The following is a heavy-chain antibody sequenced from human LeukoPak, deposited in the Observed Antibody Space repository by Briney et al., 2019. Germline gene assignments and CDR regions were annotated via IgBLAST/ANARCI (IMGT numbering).Heavy chain of an antibody. CDR3: ATPLDYYDSSGYHQGGD. V-gene: IGHV3-7*03. Sequence: GGSLGLSCAASGFTFSSCWMTWVRQAPGKGLEWVANIKEDGSKKNYVDSVKGRFTIFRDNAKNSLYLQMNSLRAEDTAVYYCATPLDYYDSSGYHQGGDWGQGTLVTVFS. J-gene: IGHJ4*02. D-gene: IGHD3-22*01. CDR1: GFTFSSCW. CDR2: IKEDGSKK.